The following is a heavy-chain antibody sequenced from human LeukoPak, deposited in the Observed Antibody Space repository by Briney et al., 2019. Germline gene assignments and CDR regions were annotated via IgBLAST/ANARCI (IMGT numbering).Heavy chain of an antibody. Sequence: PGGSLRLSCAASGFTFSSYAMNWVRQAPGKGLEWVANIKQDGSRKYYADSVKGRFTISRDNAKNSLSLQMNSLRAEDTAIYYCARETPDSSGWDWGQGTLVTVSS. J-gene: IGHJ4*02. CDR3: ARETPDSSGWD. V-gene: IGHV3-7*01. CDR2: IKQDGSRK. CDR1: GFTFSSYA. D-gene: IGHD6-19*01.